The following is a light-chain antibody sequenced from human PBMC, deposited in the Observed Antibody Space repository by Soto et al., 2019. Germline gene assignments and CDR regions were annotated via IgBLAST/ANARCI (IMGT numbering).Light chain of an antibody. CDR2: DVS. CDR3: SSYTSSSTLYVV. Sequence: QSALTQPASVSGSPGQSITIPCTGTSSDVGGYNYVSWYQQYPGKAPRLIIYDVSNRPSGVSNRFSGSKSGNTASLTISGLQAEDEADYYCSSYTSSSTLYVVFGGGTKLTVL. J-gene: IGLJ2*01. CDR1: SSDVGGYNY. V-gene: IGLV2-14*03.